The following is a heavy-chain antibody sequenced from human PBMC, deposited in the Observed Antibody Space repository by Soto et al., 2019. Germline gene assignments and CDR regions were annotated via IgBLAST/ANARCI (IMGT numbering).Heavy chain of an antibody. CDR1: GFTFSSYG. CDR3: AKPPLPPDGDPGGYDYGMDV. CDR2: ISNDGSNK. D-gene: IGHD3-10*01. J-gene: IGHJ6*02. V-gene: IGHV3-30*18. Sequence: QVQLVESGGGVVQPGRSLRLSCAASGFTFSSYGMHWVRQAPGEGLEWVAVISNDGSNKYYADSVKGRFTISRDNSKNTRYLQMKSLRAEDTALYYGAKPPLPPDGDPGGYDYGMDVWGQGSAVTV.